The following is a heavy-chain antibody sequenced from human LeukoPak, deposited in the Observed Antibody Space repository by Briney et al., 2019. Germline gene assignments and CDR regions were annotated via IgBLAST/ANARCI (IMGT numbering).Heavy chain of an antibody. CDR2: IYYSGST. CDR1: GGSISSSSYY. Sequence: SETLSLTCTVSGGSISSSSYYWGWIRQPPGKGLEWIGSIYYSGSTCYNPSLKSRVTISVDTSKNQFSLKLSSVTAADTAVYYCARHPGSSWLSFDYWGQGTLVTVSS. J-gene: IGHJ4*02. D-gene: IGHD6-13*01. CDR3: ARHPGSSWLSFDY. V-gene: IGHV4-39*01.